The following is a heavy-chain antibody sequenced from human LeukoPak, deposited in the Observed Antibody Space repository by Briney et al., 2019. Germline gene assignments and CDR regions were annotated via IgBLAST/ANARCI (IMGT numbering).Heavy chain of an antibody. CDR2: ISAYNGNT. J-gene: IGHJ6*03. V-gene: IGHV1-18*01. CDR1: GYTFTSYG. CDR3: ARVGAIAAPLEYYYYMDV. D-gene: IGHD6-6*01. Sequence: ASVKVSCKTAGYTFTSYGISWVRQDPGQGLEWMGWISAYNGNTNYAQKLQGRVTMTTDTSTSTAYMELRSLRSDDTAVYYCARVGAIAAPLEYYYYMDVWGKGTTVTVSS.